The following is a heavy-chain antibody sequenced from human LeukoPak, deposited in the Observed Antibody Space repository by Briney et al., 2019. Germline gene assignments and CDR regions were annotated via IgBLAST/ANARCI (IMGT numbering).Heavy chain of an antibody. Sequence: PGRSLRLSCAASGFTFSSYGMHWVRQAPGKGLEWVAVISYDGSNKYYADSVKGRFTISRDNSKNTLYLQMNSLRAEDTAVYYCAKDHKKQWELGTRYFDYWGQGTLVTVSS. V-gene: IGHV3-30*18. CDR1: GFTFSSYG. CDR2: ISYDGSNK. D-gene: IGHD1-26*01. CDR3: AKDHKKQWELGTRYFDY. J-gene: IGHJ4*02.